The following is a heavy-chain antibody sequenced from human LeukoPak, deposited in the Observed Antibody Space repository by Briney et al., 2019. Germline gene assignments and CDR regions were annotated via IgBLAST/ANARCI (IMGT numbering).Heavy chain of an antibody. D-gene: IGHD3-10*01. CDR2: IYHSGST. V-gene: IGHV4-30-2*01. CDR1: GGSISSGGYS. Sequence: PSQTLSLTCAVSGGSISSGGYSWSWIRQPPGKGLEWIGYIYHSGSTYYNPSLKSRVTISVDRSKNQFSLKLGSVTAADTAVYYCASWGWFGELLYRRPDFDYWGQGTLVTVSS. J-gene: IGHJ4*02. CDR3: ASWGWFGELLYRRPDFDY.